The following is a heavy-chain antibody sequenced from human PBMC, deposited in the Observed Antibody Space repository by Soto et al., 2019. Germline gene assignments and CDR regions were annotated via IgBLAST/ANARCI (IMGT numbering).Heavy chain of an antibody. CDR2: IIPIFGTA. D-gene: IGHD2-2*02. J-gene: IGHJ6*02. CDR1: GGTFSSYA. CDR3: AREDCSSTSCYTRGRYYYGMDV. Sequence: QVQLVQSGAEVKKPGSSVKVSCKASGGTFSSYAISWVRQAPGQGLEWMGGIIPIFGTANYAQKFQGRVTITADKSTSTAYMELSSLRSEDTAVYYCAREDCSSTSCYTRGRYYYGMDVWGQGTTVTVSS. V-gene: IGHV1-69*06.